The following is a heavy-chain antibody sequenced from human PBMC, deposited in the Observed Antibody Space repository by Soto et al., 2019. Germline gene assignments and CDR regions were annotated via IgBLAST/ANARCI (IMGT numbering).Heavy chain of an antibody. CDR1: GFTFSSYA. J-gene: IGHJ3*02. V-gene: IGHV3-23*01. CDR2: ISGSGGST. D-gene: IGHD3-3*01. CDR3: AKDAGVSYYDFWTGYDAIDI. Sequence: GGSLRLSCAASGFTFSSYAMSWVRQAPGKGLEWVSAISGSGGSTYYADSVKGRFTISRDNSKNTLYLQMNSLRAEDTAVYYCAKDAGVSYYDFWTGYDAIDIWGQGTMVTVSS.